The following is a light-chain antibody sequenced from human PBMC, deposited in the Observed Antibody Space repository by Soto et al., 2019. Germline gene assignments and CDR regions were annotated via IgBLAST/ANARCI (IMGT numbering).Light chain of an antibody. Sequence: EIVLTQSPGTLSLSPGERSTLSCRASQSVSSSYLAWYQQKPGQAPRLXIYGASSRATGIPERFSGSGSGTDFTLTISRLEPEDFEVYYCQQYDNSPITFGQGTRLEIK. J-gene: IGKJ5*01. CDR2: GAS. V-gene: IGKV3-20*01. CDR1: QSVSSSY. CDR3: QQYDNSPIT.